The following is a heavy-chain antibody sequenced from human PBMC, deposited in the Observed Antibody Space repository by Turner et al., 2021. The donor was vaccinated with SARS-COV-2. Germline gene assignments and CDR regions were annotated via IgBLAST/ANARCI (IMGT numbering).Heavy chain of an antibody. D-gene: IGHD3-22*01. Sequence: EVQLVESGGGLVQPGGSLRLSCAASGFTFSSSDLHWVRQATGKGLEWVSAIGTAGDTYYPGSVKGRFTISRENAKNSLYLQMNSLRAGDTAVYYCARATDYYDSSGYYHTGAFDIWGQGTMVTVSS. CDR3: ARATDYYDSSGYYHTGAFDI. CDR1: GFTFSSSD. V-gene: IGHV3-13*04. J-gene: IGHJ3*02. CDR2: IGTAGDT.